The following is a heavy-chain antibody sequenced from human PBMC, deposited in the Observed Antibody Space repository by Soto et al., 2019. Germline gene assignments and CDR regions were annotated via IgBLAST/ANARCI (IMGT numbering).Heavy chain of an antibody. D-gene: IGHD3-16*01. Sequence: QVQLQESGPGLVKPAETLSLTCSVSGASVTSGRYYWTWIRQPPGRGLEWMGFIYDGGGSNYSPSLMGLVTCSVDSSRYGVSLIITSAIAADTAVYYYAGADGREFDYDEVGGTRGDWFVPWGQGTLVTVSS. CDR2: IYDGGGS. CDR1: GASVTSGRYY. CDR3: AGADGREFDYDEVGGTRGDWFVP. J-gene: IGHJ5*02. V-gene: IGHV4-61*01.